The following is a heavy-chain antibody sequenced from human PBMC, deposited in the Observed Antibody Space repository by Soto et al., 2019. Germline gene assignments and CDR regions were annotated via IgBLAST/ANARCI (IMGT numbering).Heavy chain of an antibody. Sequence: QVQLVQSGAEVKKPGSSVKVSCKASGGTFSSYAISWVRQAPGQGLEWMGGIIPIFGTANYAQKFQGRVTITPEESASTAYMELRSLRSEDTGVYYCARVVTAIRRSAFDIWGQGTMVTVSS. CDR1: GGTFSSYA. CDR2: IIPIFGTA. J-gene: IGHJ3*02. CDR3: ARVVTAIRRSAFDI. D-gene: IGHD2-21*02. V-gene: IGHV1-69*01.